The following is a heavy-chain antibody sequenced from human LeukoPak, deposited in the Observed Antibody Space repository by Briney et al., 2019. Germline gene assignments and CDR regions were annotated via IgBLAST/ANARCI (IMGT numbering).Heavy chain of an antibody. CDR2: ISGSGGST. D-gene: IGHD2-8*02. CDR3: AKDRAELTGDVSDD. CDR1: GFTFSNYA. V-gene: IGHV3-23*01. Sequence: PGGSLRHSFSASGFTFSNYAITWVRQAPGKGLEWVSVISGSGGSTDYADSVKGRFTISRDNSKNTLYLQMNSLRAEDTAVYYCAKDRAELTGDVSDDWGQGTLVTVSS. J-gene: IGHJ4*02.